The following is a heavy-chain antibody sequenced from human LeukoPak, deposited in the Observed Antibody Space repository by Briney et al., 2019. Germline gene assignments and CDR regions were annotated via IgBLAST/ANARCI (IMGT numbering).Heavy chain of an antibody. V-gene: IGHV1-2*02. CDR3: ARDENPPATVIVVVPAAGGDY. CDR2: INPNSGGT. Sequence: ASVKVSCKASGYTFTGYYMHWVRQAPGQGLEWMGWINPNSGGTNYAQKFQGRVTMTRDTSISTAYMELSRLRSDDTAVYYCARDENPPATVIVVVPAAGGDYWGQGTLVTVSS. J-gene: IGHJ4*02. D-gene: IGHD2-2*01. CDR1: GYTFTGYY.